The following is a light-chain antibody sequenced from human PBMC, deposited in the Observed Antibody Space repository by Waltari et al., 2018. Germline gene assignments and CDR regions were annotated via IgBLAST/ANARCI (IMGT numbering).Light chain of an antibody. J-gene: IGKJ2*01. Sequence: EIVMTQSPATLSVFPGEAAPLSCRASRGVGTSVAWYQHKPGQAPRLLIFDASTRATGIPARFSGSGSVTEFTLIISSLQSEDFAVYHCQQYSDLYSFGQGTKLEIK. V-gene: IGKV3-15*01. CDR2: DAS. CDR1: RGVGTS. CDR3: QQYSDLYS.